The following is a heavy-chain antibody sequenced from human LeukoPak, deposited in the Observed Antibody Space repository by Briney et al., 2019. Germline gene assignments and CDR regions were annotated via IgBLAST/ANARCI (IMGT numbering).Heavy chain of an antibody. V-gene: IGHV4-61*02. Sequence: SETLSLTCSVSGGSVSSGSHYWTWIRQPAGKGLEWIGRFFTSGSTNYNPSLEGRVTISLDTSKNQFSLKLSSVTAADTAVYYCARETTLGPTSRMDVWAKGTTVTVSS. CDR2: FFTSGST. CDR1: GGSVSSGSHY. CDR3: ARETTLGPTSRMDV. D-gene: IGHD1-26*01. J-gene: IGHJ6*04.